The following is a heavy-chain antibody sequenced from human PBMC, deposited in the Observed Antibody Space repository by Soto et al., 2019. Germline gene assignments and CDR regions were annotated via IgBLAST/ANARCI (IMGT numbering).Heavy chain of an antibody. CDR2: ISGSGGST. J-gene: IGHJ6*02. CDR1: GFTFSSYA. V-gene: IGHV3-23*01. CDR3: AKDSYYDFWSGYFGTDYYGMDV. Sequence: GGSLRLSCAASGFTFSSYAMSWVRQAPGKGLEWVSAISGSGGSTYYADSVKGRFTISRDNSKNTLYLQMNSLRAEDTAVYYCAKDSYYDFWSGYFGTDYYGMDVWGQGTTVTVSS. D-gene: IGHD3-3*01.